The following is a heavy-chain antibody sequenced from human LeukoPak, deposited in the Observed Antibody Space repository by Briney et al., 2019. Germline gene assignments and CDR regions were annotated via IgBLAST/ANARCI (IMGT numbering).Heavy chain of an antibody. D-gene: IGHD1-26*01. CDR2: FDPEDGET. Sequence: GASVKVSCKVSGYTLTELSMHWVRQAPGKGLEWMGGFDPEDGETIYAQKFQSRVTMTEDTSTDTAYMELSSLRSEDTAVYYCATDGHIVGATEYFQHWGQGTLVTVSS. J-gene: IGHJ1*01. CDR1: GYTLTELS. V-gene: IGHV1-24*01. CDR3: ATDGHIVGATEYFQH.